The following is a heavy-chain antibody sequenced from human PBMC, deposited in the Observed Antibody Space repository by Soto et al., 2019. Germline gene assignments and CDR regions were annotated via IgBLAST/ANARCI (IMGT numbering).Heavy chain of an antibody. CDR3: VTRSRGLQSSPPRLDS. CDR2: ISGSGSTT. J-gene: IGHJ4*02. CDR1: GLTFSGYG. D-gene: IGHD4-4*01. Sequence: VQLLESGGGLVQPGGSLRLSCAASGLTFSGYGMSWVRQAPGTGLEWVSAISGSGSTTYYADSVKGRFTISRDDYKDILFLQMNSLKAEDTAVYYCVTRSRGLQSSPPRLDSWGQGTLVTVSS. V-gene: IGHV3-23*01.